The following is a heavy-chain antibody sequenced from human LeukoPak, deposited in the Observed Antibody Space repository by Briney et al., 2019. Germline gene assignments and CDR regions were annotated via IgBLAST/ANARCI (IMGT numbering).Heavy chain of an antibody. V-gene: IGHV3-23*01. J-gene: IGHJ4*02. CDR2: IYGNGAGI. D-gene: IGHD1-26*01. CDR3: VRDGVGAPPFDY. CDR1: GFPFSTYA. Sequence: GGSLRLSCAASGFPFSTYAMNWVRQAPGKGLEWVSGIYGNGAGIQYADSVKGRFTISRDNAKNTLFLQMNSLRAEDTAVYFCVRDGVGAPPFDYWGQGALVTVSS.